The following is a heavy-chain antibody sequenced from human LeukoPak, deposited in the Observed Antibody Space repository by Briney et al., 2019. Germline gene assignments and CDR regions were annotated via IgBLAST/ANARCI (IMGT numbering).Heavy chain of an antibody. Sequence: GGSLRLSCAASGFTFSSYGMHWVRQAPGKGLEWVAVIWYDGSNKYYADSVKGRFTISRDNSKNTLYLQMNSLRAEDTAVYYCARGLPLYSSGWYFDFWGQGTLVTVSS. V-gene: IGHV3-33*01. CDR3: ARGLPLYSSGWYFDF. CDR1: GFTFSSYG. D-gene: IGHD6-19*01. J-gene: IGHJ4*02. CDR2: IWYDGSNK.